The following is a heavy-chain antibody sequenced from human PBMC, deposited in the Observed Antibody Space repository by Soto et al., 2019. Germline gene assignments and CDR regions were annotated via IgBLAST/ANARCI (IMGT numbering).Heavy chain of an antibody. J-gene: IGHJ4*02. CDR2: FSSTGSGT. D-gene: IGHD2-15*01. CDR1: RFTFNSYS. Sequence: GGSLRLSCAASRFTFNSYSMNWVRQAPGKGLEWVSSFSSTGSGTYYADSVKGRFTISRDNSKNTLYLQMNSLRAEDTAVYYCTKANRYCSGANCFTFDYWGLGTLVTVSS. CDR3: TKANRYCSGANCFTFDY. V-gene: IGHV3-21*04.